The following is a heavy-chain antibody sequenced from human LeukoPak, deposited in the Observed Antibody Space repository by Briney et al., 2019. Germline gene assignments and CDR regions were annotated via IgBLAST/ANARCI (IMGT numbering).Heavy chain of an antibody. CDR1: GFTFSSYA. CDR3: AKDIQLST. J-gene: IGHJ3*01. D-gene: IGHD5-24*01. V-gene: IGHV3-23*01. CDR2: MIISGGST. Sequence: AGSLRLSCAASGFTFSSYAMTWVRQVPGKGLEWVSSMIISGGSTYYADSVKGRFTISRDNSKNTLSLQMNSLRVEDTAIYYCAKDIQLSTWGLGTMVTVSS.